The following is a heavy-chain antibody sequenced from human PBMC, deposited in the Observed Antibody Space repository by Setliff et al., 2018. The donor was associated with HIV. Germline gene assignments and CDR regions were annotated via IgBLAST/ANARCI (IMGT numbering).Heavy chain of an antibody. CDR1: GGSFSGYS. V-gene: IGHV4-4*09. D-gene: IGHD1-7*01. J-gene: IGHJ5*02. CDR2: IYTSGNT. CDR3: ARRAVQDGTVTSSNWFDP. Sequence: SETLSLTCAVYGGSFSGYSWNWIRQPPGEGLEWIGYIYTSGNTDYNPSLQSRVTMSVDTSKNQFSLNLNSVTAADTAVYYCARRAVQDGTVTSSNWFDPWGQGTLVTVSS.